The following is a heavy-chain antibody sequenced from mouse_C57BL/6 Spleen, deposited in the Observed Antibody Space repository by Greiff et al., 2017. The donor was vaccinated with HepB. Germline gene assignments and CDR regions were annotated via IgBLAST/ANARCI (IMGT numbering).Heavy chain of an antibody. V-gene: IGHV14-1*01. CDR1: GFNIKDYY. D-gene: IGHD4-1*01. J-gene: IGHJ4*01. Sequence: EVQLQQSGAELVRPGASVKLSCTASGFNIKDYYMHWVKQRPEQGLEWIGRIDPEDGDTEYAPKFQGKATMTADTSSNPAYLQLSSLTSEDTAVYYCTPGWDETRAMDYWGQGTSVTVSS. CDR2: IDPEDGDT. CDR3: TPGWDETRAMDY.